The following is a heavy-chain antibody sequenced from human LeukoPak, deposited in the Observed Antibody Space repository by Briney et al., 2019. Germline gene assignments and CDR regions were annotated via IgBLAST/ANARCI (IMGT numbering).Heavy chain of an antibody. J-gene: IGHJ4*02. V-gene: IGHV3-21*01. CDR1: GFTFSDYY. Sequence: GGSLRLSCAASGFTFSDYYMSWVRQAPGKGLEWVSSISSSSSYIYYADSVKGRFTISRDNAKNSLYLQMNSLRAEDTAVYYCARESGSNYGPFDYWGQGTLVTVSS. CDR2: ISSSSSYI. CDR3: ARESGSNYGPFDY. D-gene: IGHD1-26*01.